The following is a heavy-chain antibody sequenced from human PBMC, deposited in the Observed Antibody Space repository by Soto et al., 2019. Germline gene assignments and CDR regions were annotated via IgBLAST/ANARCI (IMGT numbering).Heavy chain of an antibody. CDR1: GFSLSTSGVG. Sequence: SGPTLVKPTQTLTLTCTFSGFSLSTSGVGVGWIRQPPGKALEWLALIYWDDDKRYSPSLKSRLTITKDTSKNQVVLTMTNMDPVDTATYYCAHRLPPTGELSVNWFDPWGQGTLVTVSS. V-gene: IGHV2-5*02. CDR3: AHRLPPTGELSVNWFDP. CDR2: IYWDDDK. J-gene: IGHJ5*02. D-gene: IGHD3-10*01.